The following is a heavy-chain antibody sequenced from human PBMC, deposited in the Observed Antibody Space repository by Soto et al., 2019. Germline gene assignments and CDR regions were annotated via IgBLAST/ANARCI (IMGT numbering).Heavy chain of an antibody. CDR3: ASGIQLWLRRINNGYSG. CDR2: IIPINGTT. CDR1: GYTFTSYA. Sequence: GASVKVSCKASGYTFTSYAMHWVRQAPGQRLEWMGGIIPINGTTNDAQRFQDRVTITTDKSTNTVDMELSSLRSEDTAVYFCASGIQLWLRRINNGYSGWGQGTLVTVSS. V-gene: IGHV1-3*01. J-gene: IGHJ4*02. D-gene: IGHD5-18*01.